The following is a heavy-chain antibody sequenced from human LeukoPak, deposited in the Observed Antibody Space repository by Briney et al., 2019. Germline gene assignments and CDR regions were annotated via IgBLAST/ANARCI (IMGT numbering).Heavy chain of an antibody. CDR2: MNPNSGNT. J-gene: IGHJ3*01. D-gene: IGHD6-19*01. V-gene: IGHV1-8*01. Sequence: VASVKVSCKASGYTFTSYDINWVRQATGQGREWMGWMNPNSGNTGYAQKFQGRVTMTTDTYTTTAYMELRSLTSDETAVYHCARVVTVAGTWGALDVWGQGKMVTVSS. CDR3: ARVVTVAGTWGALDV. CDR1: GYTFTSYD.